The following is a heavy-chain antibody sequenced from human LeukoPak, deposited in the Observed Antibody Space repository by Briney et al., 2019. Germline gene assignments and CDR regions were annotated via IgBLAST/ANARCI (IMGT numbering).Heavy chain of an antibody. CDR3: ARGLPSSYYYYYYMDV. CDR1: GGSFSGYY. Sequence: PSETLSLTCAVYGGSFSGYYWSWIRQPPGKGLEWIGEINHSGSTNYNPSLKSRVTISVDTSKNKFSLKLSSVTAADTAVYYCARGLPSSYYYYYYMDVWGKGTTVTVSS. D-gene: IGHD6-13*01. CDR2: INHSGST. J-gene: IGHJ6*03. V-gene: IGHV4-34*01.